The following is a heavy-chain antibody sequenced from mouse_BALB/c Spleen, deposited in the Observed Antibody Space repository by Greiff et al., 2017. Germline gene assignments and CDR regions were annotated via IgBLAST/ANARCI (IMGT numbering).Heavy chain of an antibody. D-gene: IGHD1-1*01. Sequence: VKLQESGAELVRPGTSVKISCKASGYTFTNYWLGWVKQRPGHGLEWIGDIYPGGGYTNYNEKFKGKATLTADTSSSTAYMQLSSLTSEDSAVYFCAAYYYGSSYRSAMDYWGQGTSVTVSS. CDR1: GYTFTNYW. J-gene: IGHJ4*01. CDR2: IYPGGGYT. CDR3: AAYYYGSSYRSAMDY. V-gene: IGHV1-63*02.